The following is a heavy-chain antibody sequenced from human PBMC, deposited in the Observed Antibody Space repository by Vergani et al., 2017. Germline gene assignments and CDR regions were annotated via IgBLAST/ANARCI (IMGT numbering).Heavy chain of an antibody. J-gene: IGHJ5*02. CDR1: GYTFTGYY. Sequence: QVQLVQSGAEVKKPGASVKVSCKASGYTFTGYYMHWVRQAPGQGLEWMGWINPNSGGTNYAQKFQGRVTMTRDTSISTAYMELSRLRSDDTAVYYCARDHFSGTAAITGDWFDPWGQGTLVTVSS. CDR2: INPNSGGT. CDR3: ARDHFSGTAAITGDWFDP. V-gene: IGHV1-2*02. D-gene: IGHD2-2*02.